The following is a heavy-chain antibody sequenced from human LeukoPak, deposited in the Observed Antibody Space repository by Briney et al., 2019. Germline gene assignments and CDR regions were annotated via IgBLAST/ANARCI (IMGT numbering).Heavy chain of an antibody. J-gene: IGHJ4*02. V-gene: IGHV3-30-3*01. CDR1: GFTFSSYA. CDR2: ISYDGSNK. Sequence: GGSLRLSCAASGFTFSSYAMHWVRQAPGKGLEWVAVISYDGSNKYYADSVKGRFTISRDNAKNTLYLQMNSLRAEDTAVYFCSRGPLDGSGSYYPGDYWGQGTLVTVSS. CDR3: SRGPLDGSGSYYPGDY. D-gene: IGHD3-10*01.